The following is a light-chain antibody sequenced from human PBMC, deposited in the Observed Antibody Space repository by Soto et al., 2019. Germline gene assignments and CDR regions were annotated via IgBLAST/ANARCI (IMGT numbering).Light chain of an antibody. CDR2: AKS. CDR1: QSIGNY. J-gene: IGKJ3*01. V-gene: IGKV3-11*01. Sequence: EVVLTQSPATLSLSPGEGATLSCRASQSIGNYLAWYEQKPGQAPRLLIYAKSNRATGIPARFSASGSGTDLTLPISSLEPEDFAVYYCQQRSSWPFTFGPGTKVDIK. CDR3: QQRSSWPFT.